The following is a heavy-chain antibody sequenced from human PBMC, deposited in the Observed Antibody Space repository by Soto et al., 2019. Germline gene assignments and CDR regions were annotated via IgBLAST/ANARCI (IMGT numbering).Heavy chain of an antibody. V-gene: IGHV1-69*01. Sequence: QVQLVQSGAEVKKPGSSVKVSCKASGGTFSSYAISWVRQAPGQGLEWMGGIIPIFGTANYAQKFQGRVTITADESTSTAYMVLSSLRSEDTAVYYCARYDPFSDVDIVAGAYFDYWGQGTLVTVSS. J-gene: IGHJ4*02. D-gene: IGHD5-12*01. CDR3: ARYDPFSDVDIVAGAYFDY. CDR1: GGTFSSYA. CDR2: IIPIFGTA.